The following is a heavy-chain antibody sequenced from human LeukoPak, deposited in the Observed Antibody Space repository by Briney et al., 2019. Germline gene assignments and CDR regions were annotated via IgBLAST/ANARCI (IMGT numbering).Heavy chain of an antibody. CDR1: GYTFTGYY. CDR3: AIFGGYYPDTFDY. V-gene: IGHV1-2*02. J-gene: IGHJ4*02. CDR2: INPNSGGT. Sequence: ASVKVSCKASGYTFTGYYMHWVRQAPGQGLEWMGWINPNSGGTNYAQKFQGRVTMTRDTSISTAYMELSRLRSEDTAVYYCAIFGGYYPDTFDYWGQGTLVTVSS. D-gene: IGHD3-22*01.